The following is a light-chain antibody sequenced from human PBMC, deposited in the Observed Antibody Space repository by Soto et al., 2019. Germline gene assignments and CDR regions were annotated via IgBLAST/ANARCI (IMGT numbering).Light chain of an antibody. J-gene: IGKJ4*01. Sequence: DIVMTQSPDSLAVSLGERATINCKSSQSVLYSSNNKNYLAWYQQKPGQPPKLLIYWASNRESGVPDLFSGSESGTDFTLSISSLHAEDVAVYYCQQYYSTPLTFGGGIKVEIK. CDR2: WAS. CDR3: QQYYSTPLT. V-gene: IGKV4-1*01. CDR1: QSVLYSSNNKNY.